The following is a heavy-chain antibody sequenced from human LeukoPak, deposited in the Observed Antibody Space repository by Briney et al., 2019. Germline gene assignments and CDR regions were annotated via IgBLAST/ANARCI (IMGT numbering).Heavy chain of an antibody. J-gene: IGHJ5*02. CDR2: IYYSGST. CDR1: SGSISSYY. V-gene: IGHV4-59*12. Sequence: SETLSPTCTVSSGSISSYYWSWIRQPPGKGLEWIGYIYYSGSTNSNPPLKSRVTISVDKSTNQCSLKLSSVTAADTAVYYCAIDRIQLWPRGWFDPWGQGTLVTVSS. CDR3: AIDRIQLWPRGWFDP. D-gene: IGHD5-18*01.